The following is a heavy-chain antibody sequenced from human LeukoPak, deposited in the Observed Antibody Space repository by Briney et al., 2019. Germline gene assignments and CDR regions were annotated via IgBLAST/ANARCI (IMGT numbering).Heavy chain of an antibody. J-gene: IGHJ4*02. V-gene: IGHV4-4*02. CDR2: IYHSGNT. Sequence: PSETLSLTCAVSGGSISSNNWWSWVRQPPGKGLEWIGEIYHSGNTNYNPSLKSRVTISVDKSKNQLSLKLNSVTAADTAVYYCAREVVIAATYDYWGQGTLVTVSS. CDR1: GGSISSNNW. CDR3: AREVVIAATYDY. D-gene: IGHD2-15*01.